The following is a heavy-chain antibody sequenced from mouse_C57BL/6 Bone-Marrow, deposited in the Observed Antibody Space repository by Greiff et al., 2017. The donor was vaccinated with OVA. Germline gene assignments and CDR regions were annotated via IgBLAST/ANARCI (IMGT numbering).Heavy chain of an antibody. J-gene: IGHJ2*01. V-gene: IGHV1-80*01. CDR3: AREDSTTVVAPFDY. CDR1: GYAFSSYW. CDR2: IYPGDGDT. Sequence: QVQLQQSGAELVKPGASVKISCKASGYAFSSYWMNWVKQRPGKGLEWIGQIYPGDGDTNYNGKFKGKATLTADKSSSTAYMQLSSLTSEDSAVYFCAREDSTTVVAPFDYWGQGTTLTVSS. D-gene: IGHD1-1*01.